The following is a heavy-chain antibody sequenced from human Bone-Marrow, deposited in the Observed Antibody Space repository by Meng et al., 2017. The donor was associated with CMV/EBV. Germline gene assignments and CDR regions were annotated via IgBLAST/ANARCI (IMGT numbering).Heavy chain of an antibody. CDR2: INPNSGGT. J-gene: IGHJ5*02. D-gene: IGHD6-13*01. V-gene: IGHV1-2*02. Sequence: ASVKVSCKASGYTFTSYYMHWVRQAPGQGLEWMGWINPNSGGTNYAQKFQGRVTMTRDTSISTAYMELSRLRSDDTAVYYCARDLGQQLVQGLLNWFDPWGQGTLATVSS. CDR3: ARDLGQQLVQGLLNWFDP. CDR1: GYTFTSYY.